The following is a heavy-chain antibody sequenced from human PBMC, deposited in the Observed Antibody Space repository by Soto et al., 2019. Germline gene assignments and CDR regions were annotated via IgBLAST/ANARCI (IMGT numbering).Heavy chain of an antibody. CDR2: ISYDGSNK. D-gene: IGHD3-3*01. CDR1: GFTFSSYG. J-gene: IGHJ6*03. V-gene: IGHV3-30*18. Sequence: SLRLSCAASGFTFSSYGMHWVRQAPGKGLEWVAVISYDGSNKYYADSVKGRFTISRDNSKNTLYLQMNSLRAEDTAVYYCAKAIRFLEWCMDVWGKGTTVTVSS. CDR3: AKAIRFLEWCMDV.